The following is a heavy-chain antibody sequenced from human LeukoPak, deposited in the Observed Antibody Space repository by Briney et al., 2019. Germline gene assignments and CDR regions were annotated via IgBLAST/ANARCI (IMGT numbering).Heavy chain of an antibody. CDR1: GFTFSSYG. Sequence: GGSLRLSCAASGFTFSSYGMYWVRQAPGKGLEWVAVISYDGSNKYYADSVKGRFTISRDNSKNTLYLQMNSLRAEDTAVYYCARDFYDSSGYYYYGMDVWGQGTTVTVSS. CDR2: ISYDGSNK. CDR3: ARDFYDSSGYYYYGMDV. V-gene: IGHV3-30*03. J-gene: IGHJ6*02. D-gene: IGHD3-22*01.